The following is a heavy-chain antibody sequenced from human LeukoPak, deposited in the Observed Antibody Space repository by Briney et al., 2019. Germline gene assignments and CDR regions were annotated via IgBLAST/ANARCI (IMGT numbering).Heavy chain of an antibody. D-gene: IGHD6-19*01. J-gene: IGHJ4*02. CDR3: ARGVRSSGWPYFDY. CDR1: GGSISAYY. Sequence: PSETLCFTCTISGGSISAYYWSWIRQPPGRGLEWIGYIHYRESVNYNPSLRSRVTISLDTSKNQFSLVLNSMTAADAAVYYCARGVRSSGWPYFDYWGQGALVSV. CDR2: IHYRESV. V-gene: IGHV4-59*01.